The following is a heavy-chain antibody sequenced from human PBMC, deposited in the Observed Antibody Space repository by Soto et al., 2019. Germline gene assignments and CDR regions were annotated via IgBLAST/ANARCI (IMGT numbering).Heavy chain of an antibody. J-gene: IGHJ3*02. Sequence: QVQLVESGGGVVQPGRSQRLSCAASGFSFNRYSMHWVRQAPGKGLEWVAAISYDGSDANYADSVKGRFTISRDNSKNTLYLQMHSLRPEETAVYYCAKVHCSTTTCFWNDAFDMWGQGTMVTVSS. CDR1: GFSFNRYS. D-gene: IGHD2-2*01. V-gene: IGHV3-30*18. CDR2: ISYDGSDA. CDR3: AKVHCSTTTCFWNDAFDM.